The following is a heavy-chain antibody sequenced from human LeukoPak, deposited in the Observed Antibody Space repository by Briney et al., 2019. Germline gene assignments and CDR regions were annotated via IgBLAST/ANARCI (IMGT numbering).Heavy chain of an antibody. Sequence: GGSLRLSCAASGFTFSDYYMSWIRQAPGKGLEWVSAISTDAGETHYADSVKGRFTISRDNSKNTVSLQMSSLRAEDTALYYCAKGSGNGYGSGPFDYWGQGTLVTVSS. CDR3: AKGSGNGYGSGPFDY. CDR1: GFTFSDYY. J-gene: IGHJ4*02. D-gene: IGHD3-10*01. V-gene: IGHV3-11*05. CDR2: ISTDAGET.